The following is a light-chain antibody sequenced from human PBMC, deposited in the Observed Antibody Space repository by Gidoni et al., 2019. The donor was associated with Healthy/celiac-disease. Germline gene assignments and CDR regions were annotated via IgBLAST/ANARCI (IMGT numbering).Light chain of an antibody. CDR2: YDD. V-gene: IGLV1-36*01. CDR3: AAWDDSLNGWV. CDR1: SSNIGNNA. J-gene: IGLJ3*02. Sequence: QSVLTQPPSVSAAPRQRVTISCSGSSSNIGNNAVNWYQQPPATAPKLLIYYDDLLPSGVSDRFSGSKSGPSASLAISGLQSEDEADYYCAAWDDSLNGWVFGGGTKLTVL.